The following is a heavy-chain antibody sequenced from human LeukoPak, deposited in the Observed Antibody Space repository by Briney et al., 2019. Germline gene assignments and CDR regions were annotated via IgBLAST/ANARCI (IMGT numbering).Heavy chain of an antibody. CDR3: TTVYGYCSGGSCYPDFDY. V-gene: IGHV3-15*01. J-gene: IGHJ4*02. Sequence: GGSLRLSCAASGFTFSNAWMSWVRQAPGKGLKWVGRIKSKTDGGTTDYAAPVKGRFTISRDDSKNTLYLQMNSLKTEDTAVYYCTTVYGYCSGGSCYPDFDYWGQGTLVTVSS. CDR1: GFTFSNAW. D-gene: IGHD2-15*01. CDR2: IKSKTDGGTT.